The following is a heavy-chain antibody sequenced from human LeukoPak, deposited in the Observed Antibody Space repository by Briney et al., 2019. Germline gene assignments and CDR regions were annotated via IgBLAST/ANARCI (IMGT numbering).Heavy chain of an antibody. V-gene: IGHV4-39*07. J-gene: IGHJ6*03. CDR3: ARDRYDFWSGYYGYMDV. Sequence: PSETLSLTCAVSGGSISGSSYYWGWIRQPPGKGLEWIGSIYHSGSTYYNPSLKSRVTISVDTSKNQFSLKLSSVTAADTAVYYCARDRYDFWSGYYGYMDVWGKGTTVTVSS. CDR1: GGSISGSSYY. D-gene: IGHD3-3*01. CDR2: IYHSGST.